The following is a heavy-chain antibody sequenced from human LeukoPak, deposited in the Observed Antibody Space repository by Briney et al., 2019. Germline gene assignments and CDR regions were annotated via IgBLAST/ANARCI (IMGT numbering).Heavy chain of an antibody. D-gene: IGHD1-26*01. CDR3: ARDGGYGSYVSPSNWYFDI. CDR2: IYSGGST. CDR1: GFTVSSNY. V-gene: IGHV3-53*01. Sequence: GGSLRLSCAASGFTVSSNYMSWVRQAPGKGLEWVSVIYSGGSTYYADSVKGRFTISRANSKNTLYLQMHNLRAEDTAVYYCARDGGYGSYVSPSNWYFDIWGRGTLVTVSS. J-gene: IGHJ2*01.